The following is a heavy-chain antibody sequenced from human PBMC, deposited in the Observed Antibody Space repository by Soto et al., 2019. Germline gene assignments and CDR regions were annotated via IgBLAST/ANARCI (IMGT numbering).Heavy chain of an antibody. V-gene: IGHV3-72*01. CDR3: ANYFGDKYGH. Sequence: GGSLRLSCEASGFTFSDHYMDWVRQAPGKGLEWIGRSRNKANNYITEYAASVTGRFTISRDDSKNSLYLQMNSLKVEDTAVYFCANYFGDKYGHWGQGTLVTVSS. D-gene: IGHD2-8*01. CDR2: SRNKANNYIT. J-gene: IGHJ4*02. CDR1: GFTFSDHY.